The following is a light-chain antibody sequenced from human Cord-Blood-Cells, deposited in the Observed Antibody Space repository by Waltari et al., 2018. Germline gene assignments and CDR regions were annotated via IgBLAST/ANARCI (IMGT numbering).Light chain of an antibody. V-gene: IGLV2-8*01. J-gene: IGLJ3*02. CDR2: EVS. CDR3: SSYAGSNNLV. Sequence: QSALTQPPSASGSPGQSVTISCTGTSSDVGGYNYVSWYQQHPGKAPKLMIYEVSKRPAGFTDRFSGSKSGNTASLPVSGLQAEDEADYYCSSYAGSNNLVFGGGTKLTVL. CDR1: SSDVGGYNY.